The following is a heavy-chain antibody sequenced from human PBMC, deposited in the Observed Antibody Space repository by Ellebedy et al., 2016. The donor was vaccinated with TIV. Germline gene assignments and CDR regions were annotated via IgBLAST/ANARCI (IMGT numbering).Heavy chain of an antibody. D-gene: IGHD3-10*01. CDR3: ARDGRPSEGWFGEFPGLWFDP. Sequence: AASVKVSCKASGYTFTSYYMHWVRQAPGQGLEWMGIINPSGGSTSYAQKFQGRVTMTRDTSTSTVYMELSSLRSEDTAVYYCARDGRPSEGWFGEFPGLWFDPWGQGTLVTVSS. J-gene: IGHJ5*02. V-gene: IGHV1-46*01. CDR2: INPSGGST. CDR1: GYTFTSYY.